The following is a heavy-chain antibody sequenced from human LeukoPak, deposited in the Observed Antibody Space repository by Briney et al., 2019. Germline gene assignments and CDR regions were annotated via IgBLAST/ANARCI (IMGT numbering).Heavy chain of an antibody. Sequence: ASVKVSCKASGYTFTGYYMHWVRQAPGQGLEWMGWINPNSGGTNYAQKFQGRVTMTRDTSISTAYMELSRLRSDDTAVYYCAGADVTMVRGVIITYWFDPWGQGTLVTVSS. CDR3: AGADVTMVRGVIITYWFDP. D-gene: IGHD3-10*01. J-gene: IGHJ5*02. CDR1: GYTFTGYY. CDR2: INPNSGGT. V-gene: IGHV1-2*02.